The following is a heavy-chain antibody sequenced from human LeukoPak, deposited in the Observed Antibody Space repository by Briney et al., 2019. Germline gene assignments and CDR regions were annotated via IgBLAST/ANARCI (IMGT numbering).Heavy chain of an antibody. Sequence: SVKVSCKASGGTFSSYAISWVRQAPGQGREWMGVIIPIFGTANYAQKFQGRVTLTADESTSTAYMELSSLRSEDSAVYYCARDRNDFWSGSRFDYWGQGTLVTVSS. D-gene: IGHD3-3*01. CDR1: GGTFSSYA. J-gene: IGHJ4*02. CDR3: ARDRNDFWSGSRFDY. CDR2: IIPIFGTA. V-gene: IGHV1-69*13.